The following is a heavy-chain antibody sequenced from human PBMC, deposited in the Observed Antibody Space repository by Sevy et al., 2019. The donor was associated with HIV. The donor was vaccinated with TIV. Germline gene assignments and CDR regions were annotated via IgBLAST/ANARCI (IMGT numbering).Heavy chain of an antibody. CDR2: IGGSGGST. CDR3: ATDRISDWFFDS. J-gene: IGHJ4*02. CDR1: GFTFTDYV. Sequence: GGSLRLSCTASGFTFTDYVMNWVRQAPGRGLEWVSSIGGSGGSTHYADSVKGRFTISRDNSKNTRYLQMNSRRAEDTAVYYCATDRISDWFFDSWGQGTLVTVSS. D-gene: IGHD3-9*01. V-gene: IGHV3-23*01.